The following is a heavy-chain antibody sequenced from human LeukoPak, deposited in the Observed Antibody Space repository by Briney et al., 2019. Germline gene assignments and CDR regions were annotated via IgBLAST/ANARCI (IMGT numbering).Heavy chain of an antibody. Sequence: SETLSLTCTVSGGSISSYYWSWIRQPPGKGLGWIGYIYYSGSTNYNPSLKSRVTISVDTSKNQFSLKLSSVTAADTAVYYCARVFGYYYYFDYWGQGTLVTVSS. CDR1: GGSISSYY. J-gene: IGHJ4*02. CDR3: ARVFGYYYYFDY. CDR2: IYYSGST. D-gene: IGHD3-22*01. V-gene: IGHV4-59*01.